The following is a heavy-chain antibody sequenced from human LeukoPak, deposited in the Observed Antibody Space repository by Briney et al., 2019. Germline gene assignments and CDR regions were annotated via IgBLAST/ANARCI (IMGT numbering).Heavy chain of an antibody. CDR2: ISGSGGST. J-gene: IGHJ4*02. V-gene: IGHV3-23*01. D-gene: IGHD6-13*01. CDR1: GFTFSRYA. CDR3: AKGSVAAVVTFIDF. Sequence: GGSLRLSCPASGFTFSRYAMTWVRQPPGKGLEWVSVISGSGGSTYYAASVKGRFTISRDNSKNTLFLQMNSLRAEDTAVYYCAKGSVAAVVTFIDFWGQGTLVTVSS.